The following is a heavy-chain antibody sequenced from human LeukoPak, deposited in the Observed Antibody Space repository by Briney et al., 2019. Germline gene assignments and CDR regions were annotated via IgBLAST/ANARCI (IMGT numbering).Heavy chain of an antibody. CDR2: ISSSRSYI. J-gene: IGHJ4*02. V-gene: IGHV3-21*01. Sequence: GGSLRLSCAASGFTFSSYSRNWVRQAPGKGLEWVSSISSSRSYIYYAYPVKGRFTISSDNAKNSLYLQMNSLRAEATAVYYCARDRGDYWGQGTPVTVSS. CDR1: GFTFSSYS. CDR3: ARDRGDY.